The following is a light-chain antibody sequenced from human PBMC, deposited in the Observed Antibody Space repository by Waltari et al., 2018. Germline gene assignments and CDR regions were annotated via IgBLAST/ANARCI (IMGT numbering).Light chain of an antibody. J-gene: IGLJ2*01. Sequence: QPVLTQPPSASGTPGPRVTLSCSASSPNIGINYVYCYQQLPGTAPKHLIYRNNQRPSGVPDRFSGSKSGTSASLAISGLRSEDEADYYCAAWDDSLSGRGVVFGGGTKLTVL. V-gene: IGLV1-47*01. CDR3: AAWDDSLSGRGVV. CDR2: RNN. CDR1: SPNIGINY.